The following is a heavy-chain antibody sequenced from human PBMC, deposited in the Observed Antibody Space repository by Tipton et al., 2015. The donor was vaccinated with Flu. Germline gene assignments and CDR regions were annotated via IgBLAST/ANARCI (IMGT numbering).Heavy chain of an antibody. Sequence: TLSLTCSVSGGSITSYYWSWIRQPPGKGLEWIAYIHYSGITNYNPSLTSRVAISTDTSRNQISLRLSSVAAADTAVYYCARHHNSDHTYSYWFDPWGQGTLVPVSS. CDR3: ARHHNSDHTYSYWFDP. CDR1: GGSITSYY. J-gene: IGHJ5*02. D-gene: IGHD5-12*01. CDR2: IHYSGIT. V-gene: IGHV4-59*08.